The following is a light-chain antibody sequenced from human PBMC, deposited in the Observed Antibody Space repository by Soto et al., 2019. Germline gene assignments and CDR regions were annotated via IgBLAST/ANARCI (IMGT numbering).Light chain of an antibody. J-gene: IGLJ1*01. Sequence: QSVMPPPPSVSAAPGQKVTIACSGSSSNIGGNSVSWYQQLPGTAPKLLIYDDDKRPSGIPDRFSGSKSGTSATLGITGFQTGDEADYYCGSWDSSLSAYVFATGTKLTVL. CDR1: SSNIGGNS. CDR2: DDD. CDR3: GSWDSSLSAYV. V-gene: IGLV1-51*01.